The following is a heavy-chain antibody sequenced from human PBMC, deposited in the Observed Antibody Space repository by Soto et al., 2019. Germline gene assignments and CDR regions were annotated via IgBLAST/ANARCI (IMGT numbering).Heavy chain of an antibody. J-gene: IGHJ4*02. Sequence: ASVKVSCKSSGYTFTSYGISWVRRAPGQGLEWMGWISAYNGNTNYAQKLQGRVTMTTDTSTSTAYMELRSLRSDDTAVYYCARVRFPNQGESIDYWGQGTLVTVSS. CDR2: ISAYNGNT. CDR3: ARVRFPNQGESIDY. CDR1: GYTFTSYG. V-gene: IGHV1-18*04. D-gene: IGHD3-16*01.